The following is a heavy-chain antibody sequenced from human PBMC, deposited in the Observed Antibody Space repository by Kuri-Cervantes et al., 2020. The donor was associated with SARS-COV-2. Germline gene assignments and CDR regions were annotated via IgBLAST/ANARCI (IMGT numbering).Heavy chain of an antibody. D-gene: IGHD2-2*01. V-gene: IGHV4-4*07. J-gene: IGHJ6*03. CDR3: ARDKGHCSDTSCYYYYMDV. Sequence: GSLRLSCTVSGGSISSYYWSWIRQPAGKGLEWIGRIYTDGSTNYNPSLKSRVTMSLDTSKNQFSLRLYSVTAADTAVYYCARDKGHCSDTSCYYYYMDVWGKGTTVTVFS. CDR2: IYTDGST. CDR1: GGSISSYY.